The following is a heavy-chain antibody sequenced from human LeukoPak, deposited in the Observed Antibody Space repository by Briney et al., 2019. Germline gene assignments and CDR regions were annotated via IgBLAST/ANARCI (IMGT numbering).Heavy chain of an antibody. CDR1: GYSFGNYW. Sequence: GESLKISCRGSGYSFGNYWIAWVRQMPGKGLEWMGIVYPGDSSTKYSPSFQGQVTISVDRSINTAYLQWSSLTASDTAMYYCARLTDYYDSSGYYRNYNWFDPWGQGTLVTVSP. V-gene: IGHV5-51*01. J-gene: IGHJ5*02. CDR3: ARLTDYYDSSGYYRNYNWFDP. CDR2: VYPGDSST. D-gene: IGHD3-22*01.